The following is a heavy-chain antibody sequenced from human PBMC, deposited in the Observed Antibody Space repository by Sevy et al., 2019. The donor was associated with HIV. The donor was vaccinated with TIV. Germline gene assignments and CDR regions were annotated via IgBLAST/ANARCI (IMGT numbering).Heavy chain of an antibody. V-gene: IGHV4-59*01. CDR3: ARDFKGGDGYRSNGMDV. CDR2: IYCSGNT. Sequence: SETLSLTCTVSGGSISSYFWSWIRQPPGKGLEWIGYIYCSGNTNYNSSLKSRVTISVDTSKNQFSLKLRSVTAADTAVHYCARDFKGGDGYRSNGMDVWGQGTTVTVSS. D-gene: IGHD5-18*01. CDR1: GGSISSYF. J-gene: IGHJ6*02.